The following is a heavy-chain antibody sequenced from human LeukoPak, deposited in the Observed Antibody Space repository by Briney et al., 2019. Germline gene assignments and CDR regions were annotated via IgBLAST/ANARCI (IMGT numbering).Heavy chain of an antibody. J-gene: IGHJ4*02. CDR3: AREDYYDTIGYSFDF. CDR1: GDSVSNNNAA. V-gene: IGHV6-1*01. CDR2: TYYRSKWYN. D-gene: IGHD3-22*01. Sequence: SQTLSLTCAISGDSVSNNNAAWNWIRQSPSRGLEWLGRTYYRSKWYNDYALSVKSRITINPDTSKNHFSLQLNSVTPEDTAVYYCAREDYYDTIGYSFDFWGKGNLVTVSS.